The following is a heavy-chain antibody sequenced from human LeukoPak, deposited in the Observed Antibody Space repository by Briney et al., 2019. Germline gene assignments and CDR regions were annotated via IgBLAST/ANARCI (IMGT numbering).Heavy chain of an antibody. CDR1: GGSISGYY. D-gene: IGHD3-22*01. CDR3: ARAGFDSSGYAYDY. Sequence: SETLSLTCTVSGGSISGYYWSWIRQPPGKGLEWIGEINHSGSTNYNPSLKSRVTISVDTSKNQFSLKLSSVTAADTAVYYCARAGFDSSGYAYDYWGQGTLVTVSS. V-gene: IGHV4-34*01. CDR2: INHSGST. J-gene: IGHJ4*02.